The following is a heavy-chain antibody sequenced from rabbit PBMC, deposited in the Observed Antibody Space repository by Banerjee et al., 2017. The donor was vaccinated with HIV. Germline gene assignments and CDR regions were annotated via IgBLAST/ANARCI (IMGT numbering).Heavy chain of an antibody. D-gene: IGHD2-1*01. CDR2: IDTGSGVA. CDR1: GFSFSGSYW. CDR3: ARYDDYADYYFNL. Sequence: QSLEESGGDLVKPGASLTLTCTASGFSFSGSYWICWVRQAPGKGLEWIGCIDTGSGVAYYATWAKGRFTISKTSSTTVTLQMTSLTAADTATYFCARYDDYADYYFNLWGPGTLVTVS. V-gene: IGHV1S40*01. J-gene: IGHJ4*01.